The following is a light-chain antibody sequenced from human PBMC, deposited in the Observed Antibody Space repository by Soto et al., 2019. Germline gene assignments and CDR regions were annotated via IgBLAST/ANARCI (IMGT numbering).Light chain of an antibody. CDR2: EVS. V-gene: IGLV2-23*02. CDR3: CSYAGSRV. CDR1: SSDVGNYNL. Sequence: QSALTQPASVSGSPGQSITISCTGTSSDVGNYNLVSWYQQHPGKAPKVMIYEVSKRPSGVSNRFSGSKSGNTASLTISGLQAEDEAVYYCCSYAGSRVFGGGTQLTVL. J-gene: IGLJ3*02.